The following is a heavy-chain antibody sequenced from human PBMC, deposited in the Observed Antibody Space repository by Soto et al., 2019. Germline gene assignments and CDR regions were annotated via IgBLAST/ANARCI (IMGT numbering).Heavy chain of an antibody. CDR3: AKGRSYYYYYGVDV. CDR2: INSDGSST. Sequence: GGSLRLSCAASGFTFSSYWMHWVRQAPGKGLVWVSRINSDGSSTNYADSVKGRFTISRDNAKNTLYLQMNSLRAEDTALYYCAKGRSYYYYYGVDVWGQGTTVTVSS. V-gene: IGHV3-74*01. CDR1: GFTFSSYW. J-gene: IGHJ6*02.